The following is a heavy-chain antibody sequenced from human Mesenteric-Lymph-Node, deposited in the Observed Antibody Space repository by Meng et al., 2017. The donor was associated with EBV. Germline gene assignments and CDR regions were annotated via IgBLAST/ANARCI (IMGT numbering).Heavy chain of an antibody. CDR2: ISYDGFNK. J-gene: IGHJ4*02. V-gene: IGHV3-30-3*01. Sequence: VQLVGSWGGLVQPGRSLRLSCAASGFGFSSYVMRWDRQAPGKGPEWVALISYDGFNKYYADSVKGRFTISRDNSKNTLYLQMDSLRGEDTAVYYCARDQSPSDWGQGTLVTVSS. CDR3: ARDQSPSD. CDR1: GFGFSSYV.